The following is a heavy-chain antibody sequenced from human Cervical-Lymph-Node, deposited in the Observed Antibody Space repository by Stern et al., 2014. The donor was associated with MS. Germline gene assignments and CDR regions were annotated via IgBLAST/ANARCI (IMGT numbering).Heavy chain of an antibody. D-gene: IGHD4-23*01. CDR1: GGTFSNYA. Sequence: QMQLVQSGAEERKPGSSVKVSCKASGGTFSNYAFSWVRQAPGQGLEWMGGIIPMFNTTEYAQKFQDRVTIIADDSTSTAYMELKNLKFDDTAVYFCARFGGSAVWGQGTTVIVSS. V-gene: IGHV1-69*01. CDR3: ARFGGSAV. J-gene: IGHJ6*02. CDR2: IIPMFNTT.